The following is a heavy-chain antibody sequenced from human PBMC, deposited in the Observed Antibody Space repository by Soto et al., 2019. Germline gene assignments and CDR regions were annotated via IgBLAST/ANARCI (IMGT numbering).Heavy chain of an antibody. Sequence: SETLSLTCTVSGGSISSGGYYWSWIRQHPGKGLEWIGYIYYSGSTYYNPSLKSRVTISVDTSKNQFSLKLSSVTAADTAVYYCARGPFIYYDSSGYNYWGQGTLVTVSS. D-gene: IGHD3-22*01. CDR1: GGSISSGGYY. V-gene: IGHV4-31*03. CDR3: ARGPFIYYDSSGYNY. CDR2: IYYSGST. J-gene: IGHJ4*02.